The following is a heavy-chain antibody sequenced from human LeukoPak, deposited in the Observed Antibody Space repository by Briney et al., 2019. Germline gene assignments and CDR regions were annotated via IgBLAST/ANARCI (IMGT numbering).Heavy chain of an antibody. V-gene: IGHV3-48*01. CDR2: ISSSSSTI. J-gene: IGHJ4*02. D-gene: IGHD6-19*01. CDR1: RFTFSIFA. CDR3: ARDRGGWPDY. Sequence: GGSLRLSCAASRFTFSIFAMNWIRQAPGKGLEWLSYISSSSSTIYYADSVKGRFTISRDNAKNSLYLQLNSLRPEDTGLYYCARDRGGWPDYWGQGTLVTVSS.